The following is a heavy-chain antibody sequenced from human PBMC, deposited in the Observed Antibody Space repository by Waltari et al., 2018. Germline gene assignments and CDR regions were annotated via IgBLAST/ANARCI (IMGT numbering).Heavy chain of an antibody. CDR1: RFTFDIYT. V-gene: IGHV3-43*01. Sequence: EVQLVESGGVVVQPGGSVRLSCAASRFTFDIYTMHWVRHAPGKGLDWVSLISWGCGSTYYADSVKRQFTISRDNSKNSLFLQMNSLTTEDTALYYCAKDSGSGSYIDYWGQGTLVTVSS. CDR2: ISWGCGST. CDR3: AKDSGSGSYIDY. J-gene: IGHJ4*02. D-gene: IGHD3-10*01.